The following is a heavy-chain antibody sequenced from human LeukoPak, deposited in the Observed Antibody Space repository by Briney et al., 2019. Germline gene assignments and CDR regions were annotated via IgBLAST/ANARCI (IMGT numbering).Heavy chain of an antibody. J-gene: IGHJ6*04. CDR1: GFTFSSYS. CDR3: ARSRITMVRGTPSHYYYYYGMDV. D-gene: IGHD3-10*01. CDR2: IISSSSYI. Sequence: GGSLRLSCAASGFTFSSYSMNWFRQAPGKGLEWSSSIISSSSYIYYADSVKGRFTISRDNAKNSLYLQMNSLRAEDTAVYYCARSRITMVRGTPSHYYYYYGMDVWGKGTTVTVSS. V-gene: IGHV3-21*01.